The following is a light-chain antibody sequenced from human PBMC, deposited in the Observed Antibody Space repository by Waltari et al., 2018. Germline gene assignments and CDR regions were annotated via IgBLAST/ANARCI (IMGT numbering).Light chain of an antibody. J-gene: IGKJ4*01. V-gene: IGKV1-39*01. CDR3: QQSYRTPLT. Sequence: DIQMTQSPSSLSASVGDRVTITCRASQSIKNYLNWYQQRPEKAPKLLIYASSTLQSGAPSRFGGSGSGTDFTLTISSLQPEDFATYYCQQSYRTPLTFGGGTKVESK. CDR2: ASS. CDR1: QSIKNY.